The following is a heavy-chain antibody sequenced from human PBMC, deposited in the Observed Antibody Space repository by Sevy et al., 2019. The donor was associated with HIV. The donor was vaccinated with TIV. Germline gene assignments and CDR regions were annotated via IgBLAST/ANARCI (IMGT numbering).Heavy chain of an antibody. CDR1: GFTFSNYW. D-gene: IGHD3-3*02. J-gene: IGHJ4*02. CDR3: ARAAPHLGRGVDY. CDR2: INGDVNNT. Sequence: GGSLRLSCAASGFTFSNYWMHWVRQAPGKGLVWVSRINGDVNNTNYADSVKGRVTISRDKAQNTLYLQKNSLRIEDSAEYFSARAAPHLGRGVDYWGQGTLVTVSS. V-gene: IGHV3-74*01.